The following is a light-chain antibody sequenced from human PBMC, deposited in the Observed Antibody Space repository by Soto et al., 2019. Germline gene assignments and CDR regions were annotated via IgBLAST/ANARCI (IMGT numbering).Light chain of an antibody. CDR2: GAS. CDR1: QSVSSSF. Sequence: ENVLTQSPGTLYLSPGERATLSCRASQSVSSSFLAWLQQKPGQAPRLIIYGASPRGSGIPDRFSGSVSGTDVTLTISRLEPEDFAVYYCQQYGSSPYTFGQGTKLEIK. CDR3: QQYGSSPYT. J-gene: IGKJ2*01. V-gene: IGKV3-20*01.